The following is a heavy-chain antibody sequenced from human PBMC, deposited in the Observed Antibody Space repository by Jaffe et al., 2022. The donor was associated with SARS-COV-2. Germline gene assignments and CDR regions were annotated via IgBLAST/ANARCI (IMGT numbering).Heavy chain of an antibody. J-gene: IGHJ6*03. CDR2: IYYSGST. D-gene: IGHD2-2*01. CDR1: GGSISSSSYY. V-gene: IGHV4-39*01. CDR3: ARQGNQRHIVVVPAAMYYYYYMDV. Sequence: QLQLQESGPGLVKPSETLSLTCTVSGGSISSSSYYWGWIRQPPGKGLEWIGSIYYSGSTYYNPSLKSRVTISVDTSKNQFSLKLSSVTAADTAVYYCARQGNQRHIVVVPAAMYYYYYMDVWGKGTTVTVSS.